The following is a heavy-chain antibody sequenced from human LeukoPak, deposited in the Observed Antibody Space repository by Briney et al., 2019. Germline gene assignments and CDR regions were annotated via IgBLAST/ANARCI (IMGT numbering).Heavy chain of an antibody. CDR3: ARGKRVEMASKGWFDP. J-gene: IGHJ5*02. D-gene: IGHD5-24*01. CDR2: IYYSGST. Sequence: SETLSLTCTVSGGSISSHYWSWIRQPPGKGLEWIGYIYYSGSTNYNPSLKSRVTISVDTSKNQSSLKLSSVTAADTAVYYCARGKRVEMASKGWFDPWGQGTLVTVSS. V-gene: IGHV4-59*11. CDR1: GGSISSHY.